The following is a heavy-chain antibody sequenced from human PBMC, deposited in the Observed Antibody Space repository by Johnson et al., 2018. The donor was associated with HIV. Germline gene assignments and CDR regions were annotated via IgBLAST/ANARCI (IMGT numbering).Heavy chain of an antibody. Sequence: QVQLVESGGGLIQPGGSLRLSCAASGFTVSSNYMSWVRQAPGKGLKWVSYITSSGSTKYYAVSVKGRFTISRDNAKNSVYLQMNSLTTEDTAVYFCARDQPPDIAGHPGHSYDIWGQGTMVTVSS. CDR2: ITSSGSTK. V-gene: IGHV3-11*01. J-gene: IGHJ3*02. CDR3: ARDQPPDIAGHPGHSYDI. D-gene: IGHD2-15*01. CDR1: GFTVSSNY.